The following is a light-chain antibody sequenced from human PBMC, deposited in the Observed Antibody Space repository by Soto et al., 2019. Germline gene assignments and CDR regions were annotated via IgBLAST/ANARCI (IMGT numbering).Light chain of an antibody. CDR1: QSLTTN. J-gene: IGKJ5*01. CDR3: QQYDDWPLT. V-gene: IGKV3-15*01. CDR2: DAS. Sequence: EIVMPQSPATLSVSPGERATLSCMASQSLTTNLAWYQQKPGQAPRLLIHDASTRATGIPARFSGSGSGTEFTLTISSLQSEDFAVYYCQQYDDWPLTFGQGTRLEIK.